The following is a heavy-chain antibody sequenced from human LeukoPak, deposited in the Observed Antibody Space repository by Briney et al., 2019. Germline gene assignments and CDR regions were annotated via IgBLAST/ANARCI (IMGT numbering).Heavy chain of an antibody. J-gene: IGHJ4*02. D-gene: IGHD3-9*01. V-gene: IGHV3-23*01. CDR2: ISGSGGST. Sequence: GGSLRLSCAASGFTFSSYGMSWVRQAPGKGLEWVSAISGSGGSTYYADSVKGRFTISRDNSKNTLYLQVNSLRAEDTAVYYCAKDYDILTGYYDYWGQGTLVTVSS. CDR3: AKDYDILTGYYDY. CDR1: GFTFSSYG.